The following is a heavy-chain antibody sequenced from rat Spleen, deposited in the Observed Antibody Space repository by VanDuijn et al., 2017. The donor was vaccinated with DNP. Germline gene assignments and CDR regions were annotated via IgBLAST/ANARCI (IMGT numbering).Heavy chain of an antibody. D-gene: IGHD4-3*01. CDR1: RITFSDHN. J-gene: IGHJ4*01. V-gene: IGHV5-7*01. CDR2: ISYNGGTP. CDR3: VREDKGVDA. Sequence: EVQLVESGGGLVQPGRSLKLSCAVSRITFSDHNMAWVRQAPAKGLEWVATISYNGGTPYYRDSVKGRFTISRDNAQSTLYLQMSKLGSEDTAIYYCVREDKGVDAWGQGVSVTVSS.